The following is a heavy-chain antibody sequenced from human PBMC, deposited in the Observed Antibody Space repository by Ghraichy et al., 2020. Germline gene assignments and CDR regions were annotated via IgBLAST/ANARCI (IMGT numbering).Heavy chain of an antibody. Sequence: GGSLRLSCAASGFTFSSYAMSWVRQAPGKGLEWVSAISGSGGSTYYADSVKGRFTISRDNSKNTLYLQMNSLRAEDTAVYYCAKVYCSGGSCYGSLYYYYGMDVWGQGTTLPVSS. CDR3: AKVYCSGGSCYGSLYYYYGMDV. CDR1: GFTFSSYA. D-gene: IGHD2-15*01. J-gene: IGHJ6*02. V-gene: IGHV3-23*01. CDR2: ISGSGGST.